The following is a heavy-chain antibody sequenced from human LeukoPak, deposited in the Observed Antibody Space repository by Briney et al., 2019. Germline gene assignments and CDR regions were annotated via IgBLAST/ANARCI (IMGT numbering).Heavy chain of an antibody. CDR3: AREAPVFQDAFDI. CDR1: GYTFTGYY. D-gene: IGHD2-8*01. V-gene: IGHV1-2*02. Sequence: ASVKVSCKASGYTFTGYYMHWVRQAPGQGLERMGWINPNSGGTNYAQKFQGRVTMTRDTSISTAYMELSRLRSDDTAVYYCAREAPVFQDAFDIWGQGTMVTVSS. CDR2: INPNSGGT. J-gene: IGHJ3*02.